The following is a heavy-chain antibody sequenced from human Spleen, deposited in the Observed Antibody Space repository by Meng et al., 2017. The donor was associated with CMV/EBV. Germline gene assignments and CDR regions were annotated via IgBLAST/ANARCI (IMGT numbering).Heavy chain of an antibody. D-gene: IGHD1-26*01. Sequence: QVHVVPSGAEVKKPGASGKVSCKVSGDTLNELSMHWVRQAPGKGLEWMGGFDPEDGETIYAQKFQGRVTMTEDTSTDTAYMELSSLRSEDTAVYYCATGIVGATRDFDYWGQGTLVTVSS. CDR1: GDTLNELS. V-gene: IGHV1-24*01. J-gene: IGHJ4*02. CDR2: FDPEDGET. CDR3: ATGIVGATRDFDY.